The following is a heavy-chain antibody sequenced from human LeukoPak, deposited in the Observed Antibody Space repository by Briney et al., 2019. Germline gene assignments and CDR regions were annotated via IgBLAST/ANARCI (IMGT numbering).Heavy chain of an antibody. V-gene: IGHV3-30-3*01. CDR2: ISYDGSNK. CDR3: ARDQDPGPVTTLFYGMDV. Sequence: GGSLRLSCAASGFTFSSYAMPWVRQAPGKGLEWVAVISYDGSNKYYADSVKGRFTISRDNSKNALYLQMNSLRAEDTAVYYCARDQDPGPVTTLFYGMDVWGQGTTVTVSS. D-gene: IGHD4-17*01. J-gene: IGHJ6*02. CDR1: GFTFSSYA.